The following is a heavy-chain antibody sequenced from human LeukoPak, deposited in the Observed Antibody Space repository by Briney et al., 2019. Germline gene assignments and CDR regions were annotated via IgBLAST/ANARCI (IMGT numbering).Heavy chain of an antibody. D-gene: IGHD3/OR15-3a*01. Sequence: PAWSLRLSCAASGLTFSSYSRTWVRQAPGKGLEWVSSISSSSSHIYYADSVKGRLTISRDNAENSLYLQMNSLRAEDTAVYYCARLDRGYFDYWGQGTLVTVSS. CDR2: ISSSSSHI. V-gene: IGHV3-21*01. J-gene: IGHJ4*02. CDR1: GLTFSSYS. CDR3: ARLDRGYFDY.